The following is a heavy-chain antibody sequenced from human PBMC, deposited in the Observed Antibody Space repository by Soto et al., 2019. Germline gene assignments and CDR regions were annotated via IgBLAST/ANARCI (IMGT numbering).Heavy chain of an antibody. Sequence: ASVKVSCKASGYTLTSYGISWVRQAPGQGLEWMGWISAYNGNTNYAQKLQGRVTMTTDTSTSTAYMELRSLRSDDTAVYYCARDLPIYCTNGVCYFRYYYGMDVWGQGTTVTVSS. D-gene: IGHD2-8*01. CDR1: GYTLTSYG. J-gene: IGHJ6*02. CDR3: ARDLPIYCTNGVCYFRYYYGMDV. CDR2: ISAYNGNT. V-gene: IGHV1-18*04.